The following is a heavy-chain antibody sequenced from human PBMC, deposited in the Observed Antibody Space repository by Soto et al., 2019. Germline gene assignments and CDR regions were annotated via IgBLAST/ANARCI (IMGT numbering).Heavy chain of an antibody. CDR1: GGTFSSYA. V-gene: IGHV1-69*13. CDR2: IIPIFGTA. D-gene: IGHD5-18*01. Sequence: AVKVSCKASGGTFSSYAISWVRQAPGQGLEWMGGIIPIFGTANYAQKFQGRVTITADESTSTAYMELSSLRSADTAVYYCARRYGTPNRSNSSIQLWSHYYYGMDVWRQ. J-gene: IGHJ6*02. CDR3: ARRYGTPNRSNSSIQLWSHYYYGMDV.